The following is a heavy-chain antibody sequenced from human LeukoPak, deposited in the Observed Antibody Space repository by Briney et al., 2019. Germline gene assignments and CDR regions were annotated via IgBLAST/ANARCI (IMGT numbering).Heavy chain of an antibody. D-gene: IGHD6-19*01. Sequence: PGGSLRLSCAASGFTFSSYSMNWVRQAPGKGLEWVSSISSSSSYIYYADSVKGRFTISRDNAKNSLYLQMNSLRAEDTAVYYCAKTGIAVAGEDYFDYWGQGTLVTVSS. CDR3: AKTGIAVAGEDYFDY. CDR1: GFTFSSYS. V-gene: IGHV3-21*04. J-gene: IGHJ4*02. CDR2: ISSSSSYI.